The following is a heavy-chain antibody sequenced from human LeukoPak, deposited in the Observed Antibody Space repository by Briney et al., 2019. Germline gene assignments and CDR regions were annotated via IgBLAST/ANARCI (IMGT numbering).Heavy chain of an antibody. V-gene: IGHV3-30*18. CDR1: GFTFSSYV. CDR2: ISYDGSNK. D-gene: IGHD1-14*01. J-gene: IGHJ4*02. CDR3: EKGSTGVNFDC. Sequence: GGSLTLSCAASGFTFSSYVMHWLHPAPRKGLTWVVVISYDGSNKYSADSVKGRFTISRENSKNTLYLQMNSLRAEDTAAYYCEKGSTGVNFDCWGQGSLVTVYS.